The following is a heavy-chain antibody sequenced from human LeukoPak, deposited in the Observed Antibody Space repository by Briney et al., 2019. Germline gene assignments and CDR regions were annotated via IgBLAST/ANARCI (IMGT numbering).Heavy chain of an antibody. CDR2: ISESGDKT. J-gene: IGHJ4*02. Sequence: TGGSLRLSCAASGFTFGSYAMSWVRQAPGKGLEWVSSISESGDKTYQADSVKGRVTISRDNSKNTVSLQMNSLRAEDTAVYHCTKGRISAAPGLDYWGQGTLVTVSS. D-gene: IGHD6-13*01. CDR1: GFTFGSYA. CDR3: TKGRISAAPGLDY. V-gene: IGHV3-23*01.